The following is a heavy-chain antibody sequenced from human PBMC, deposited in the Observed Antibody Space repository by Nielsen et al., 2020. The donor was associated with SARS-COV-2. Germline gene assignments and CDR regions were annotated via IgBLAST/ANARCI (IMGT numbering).Heavy chain of an antibody. D-gene: IGHD5-12*01. CDR2: IIPIFGTA. J-gene: IGHJ4*02. CDR1: GGTFSSYA. V-gene: IGHV1-69*13. CDR3: ARSRGYSGYANILGY. Sequence: SVKVSCKASGGTFSSYATSWVRQAPGQGLEWMGGIIPIFGTANYAQKFQGRVTITADESTSTAYMELSSLRSEDTAVYYCARSRGYSGYANILGYWGQGTLVTVSS.